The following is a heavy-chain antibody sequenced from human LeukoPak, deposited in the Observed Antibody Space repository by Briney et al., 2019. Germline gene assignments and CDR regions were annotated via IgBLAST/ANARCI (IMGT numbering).Heavy chain of an antibody. D-gene: IGHD1-26*01. V-gene: IGHV4-59*08. Sequence: SETLSLTCTVSGGSISSYYWSWIRQPPGKGLEWIGYIYYSGSTNYNPSLKSRVTISVDTSKNQFSLKLSSVTAANTAVYYCARHRIVGATVYFDYWGQGTLVTVSS. CDR2: IYYSGST. J-gene: IGHJ4*02. CDR3: ARHRIVGATVYFDY. CDR1: GGSISSYY.